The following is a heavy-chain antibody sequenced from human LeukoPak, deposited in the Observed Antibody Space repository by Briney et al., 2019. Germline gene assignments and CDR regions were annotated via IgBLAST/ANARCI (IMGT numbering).Heavy chain of an antibody. V-gene: IGHV1-69*04. CDR3: AEGFQNSYGYF. Sequence: ASVKVSCKASGGTFSSYAISWVRQAPGQGIEWMGRILPILGIANYAQKFQGRVTITAAKSTSTAYMELSSLRSEDTAVYYCAEGFQNSYGYFWGQGTLVTVSS. D-gene: IGHD5-18*01. J-gene: IGHJ4*02. CDR1: GGTFSSYA. CDR2: ILPILGIA.